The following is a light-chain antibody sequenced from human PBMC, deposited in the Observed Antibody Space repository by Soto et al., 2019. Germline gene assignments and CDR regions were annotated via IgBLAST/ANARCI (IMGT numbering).Light chain of an antibody. CDR3: QQYLASPPWT. CDR1: QSVNSGY. J-gene: IGKJ1*01. V-gene: IGKV3-20*01. CDR2: GTS. Sequence: EIVLTQSPGTLSLSPGERATLSCRASQSVNSGYLAWYQQKPGQAPRLLIYGTSTRAAGIPDRFSGSGSGTDFTLTISRLEPEDFAVYPCQQYLASPPWTFGQGTKVE.